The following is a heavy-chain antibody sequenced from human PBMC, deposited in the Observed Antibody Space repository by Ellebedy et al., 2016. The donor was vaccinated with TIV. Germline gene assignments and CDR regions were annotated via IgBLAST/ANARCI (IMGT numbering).Heavy chain of an antibody. CDR3: AKDRGSRDSVYPNGMDA. CDR1: GFTFRSFG. J-gene: IGHJ6*02. CDR2: SSYDGAYA. D-gene: IGHD2-8*01. Sequence: PGGSLRLSCKASGFTFRSFGMHWVRLPVGKGLEWVADSSYDGAYAHYADSVKGRFTCSRDNSKNTLYLQMNSLSAEDTAVYFCAKDRGSRDSVYPNGMDAWGQGITVTVSS. V-gene: IGHV3-30*18.